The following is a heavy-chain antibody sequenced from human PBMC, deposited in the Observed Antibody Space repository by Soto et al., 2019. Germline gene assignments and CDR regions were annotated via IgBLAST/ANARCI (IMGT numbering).Heavy chain of an antibody. Sequence: PGGSLRLSCAASGFTFSSYWMHWVRQAPGKGLEWVSRIGNSSSYVSYADSVKGRFTISRDNAKNSVYLQMNSLRAEDTAVYYCARSDCTSTSCYVVWFDPWGQGTLVTVSS. V-gene: IGHV3-21*01. CDR2: IGNSSSYV. D-gene: IGHD2-2*01. J-gene: IGHJ5*02. CDR3: ARSDCTSTSCYVVWFDP. CDR1: GFTFSSYW.